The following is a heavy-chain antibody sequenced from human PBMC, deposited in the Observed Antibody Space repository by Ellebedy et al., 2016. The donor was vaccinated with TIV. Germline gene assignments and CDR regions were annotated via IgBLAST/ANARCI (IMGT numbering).Heavy chain of an antibody. CDR3: ARDPGYYYYGMDV. CDR2: INSDGSTT. V-gene: IGHV3-74*01. Sequence: GESLKISCAASGFTFNSYWMHWVRQGPGKGLVWVSRINSDGSTTSYADSVKGRFTISRDNAKNSLYLQMNSLRAEDTAVYYCARDPGYYYYGMDVWGQGTTVTVSS. J-gene: IGHJ6*02. CDR1: GFTFNSYW.